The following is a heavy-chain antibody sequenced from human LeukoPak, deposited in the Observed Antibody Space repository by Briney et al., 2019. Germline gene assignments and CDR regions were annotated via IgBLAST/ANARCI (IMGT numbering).Heavy chain of an antibody. Sequence: GASVKVSCKASGYTFTSYGISWVRQAPGQGLEWMGWISAYNGNTNYAQKLQGRVTMTTDTSTSTAYMELRSLRSDDTAVYYCARDRIHEWSDAFDIWGQGTMVTVSS. V-gene: IGHV1-18*01. D-gene: IGHD3-3*01. CDR3: ARDRIHEWSDAFDI. CDR2: ISAYNGNT. J-gene: IGHJ3*02. CDR1: GYTFTSYG.